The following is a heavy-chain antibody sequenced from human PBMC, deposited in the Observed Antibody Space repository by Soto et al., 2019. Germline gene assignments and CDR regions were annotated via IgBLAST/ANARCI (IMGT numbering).Heavy chain of an antibody. CDR2: IYYSGST. D-gene: IGHD3-3*01. CDR1: GGSISSGGYC. CDR3: ARGAEFWSGYYTTRYYFDY. J-gene: IGHJ4*02. V-gene: IGHV4-31*03. Sequence: TLSLTCTVSGGSISSGGYCCIGMGQRPGKGLELIGYIYYSGSTYYNPSLKSRVTISVDTSKNQFSLKLSSVTAADTAVYYCARGAEFWSGYYTTRYYFDYWGQGTLVTVSS.